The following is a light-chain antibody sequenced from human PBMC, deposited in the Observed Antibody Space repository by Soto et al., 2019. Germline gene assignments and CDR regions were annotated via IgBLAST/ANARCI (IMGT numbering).Light chain of an antibody. CDR1: SSDVGGYNY. CDR3: CSYAGSYTLL. Sequence: QSALTQPRSVSGSPGQSVTISCTGTSSDVGGYNYVSWYQQHPGKAPKLMVHDVSKRPSGVPDRVSGSKSCNTAYLTISGLQAEDEDDYYCCSYAGSYTLLFGGGTKLTVL. V-gene: IGLV2-11*01. CDR2: DVS. J-gene: IGLJ2*01.